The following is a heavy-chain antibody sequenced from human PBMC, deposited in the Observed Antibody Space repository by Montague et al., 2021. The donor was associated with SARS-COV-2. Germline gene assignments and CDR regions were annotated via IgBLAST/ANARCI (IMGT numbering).Heavy chain of an antibody. CDR2: IHYSGSS. J-gene: IGHJ4*02. Sequence: SETLSLTCSVTGGSIGSYYWSWLRQPTGKGLEWIGHIHYSGSSTYSPSFKSRVTISIDTPKNQFSLKLSSVTAADTAVYYCARSLDPSGTYYLPYWGQGTLVTVSS. D-gene: IGHD3-10*01. CDR3: ARSLDPSGTYYLPY. CDR1: GGSIGSYY. V-gene: IGHV4-59*01.